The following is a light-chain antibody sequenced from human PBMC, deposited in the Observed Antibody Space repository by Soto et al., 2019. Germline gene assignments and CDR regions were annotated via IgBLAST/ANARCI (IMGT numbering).Light chain of an antibody. J-gene: IGKJ2*01. CDR2: DAS. CDR3: QQYSRSYT. CDR1: QSISNW. Sequence: DIPMTQSPSTLSASVGDRVTITCRASQSISNWLAWYQQKPGKAPNLLIFDASTLESGVPSRFSGSGSETEFTITISCLQPDDFATYYCQQYSRSYTFGQGTKLEIK. V-gene: IGKV1-5*01.